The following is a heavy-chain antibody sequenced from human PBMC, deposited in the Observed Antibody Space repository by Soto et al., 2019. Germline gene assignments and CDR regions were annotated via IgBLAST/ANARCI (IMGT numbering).Heavy chain of an antibody. CDR3: TRGNWFAFGP. CDR2: INGDGTST. J-gene: IGHJ5*02. Sequence: EVQLVESGGGLVQPGGSLRLSCAASGFTFSNYGMRWVRQAPGKGLVWVSRINGDGTSTTYADSVKGRFTISRDNAKNTVYLQMNSLRDEDTAVYFCTRGNWFAFGPWGQGTPVTVSS. CDR1: GFTFSNYG. D-gene: IGHD3-10*01. V-gene: IGHV3-74*01.